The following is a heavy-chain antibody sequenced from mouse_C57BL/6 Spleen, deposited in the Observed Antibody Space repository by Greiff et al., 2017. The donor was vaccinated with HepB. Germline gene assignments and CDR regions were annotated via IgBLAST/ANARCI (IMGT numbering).Heavy chain of an antibody. CDR3: ARGYYGSSLMDY. CDR1: GYTFTSYW. J-gene: IGHJ4*01. CDR2: IDPSDSYT. D-gene: IGHD1-1*01. V-gene: IGHV1-59*01. Sequence: VQLQQPGAELVRPGTSVKLSCKASGYTFTSYWMHWVKQRPGQGLEWIGVIDPSDSYTNYNQKFKGKATLTVDTSSSTAYMQLSSLTSEDSAVYYCARGYYGSSLMDYWGQGTSVTVSS.